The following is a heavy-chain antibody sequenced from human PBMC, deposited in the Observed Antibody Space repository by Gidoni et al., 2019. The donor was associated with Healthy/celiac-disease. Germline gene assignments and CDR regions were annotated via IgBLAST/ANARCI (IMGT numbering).Heavy chain of an antibody. J-gene: IGHJ6*02. CDR1: GFTFSRYE. Sequence: EVQLVESGGGLVQPGGSLRLSCAASGFTFSRYEMNWVRQAPGKGLEWVSYISSSGSTIYYADSVKGRFTISRDNAKNSLYLQMNSLRAEDTAVYYCARACSSTSCPNYYYGMDVWGQGTTVTVSS. D-gene: IGHD2-2*01. CDR3: ARACSSTSCPNYYYGMDV. V-gene: IGHV3-48*03. CDR2: ISSSGSTI.